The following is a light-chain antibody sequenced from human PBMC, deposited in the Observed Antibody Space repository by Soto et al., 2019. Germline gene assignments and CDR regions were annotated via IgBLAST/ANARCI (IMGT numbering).Light chain of an antibody. CDR1: GSDVGGYNY. CDR3: SSYRSSNTLCV. Sequence: QSALTQPASVSGSPGQSLTISCTGTGSDVGGYNYVSWYQQHPGKAPKLMIYEVNTRPSGVSNRFSGSKSGNTASLTISGLQAEDEADYYCSSYRSSNTLCVFGTGTKLTVL. CDR2: EVN. J-gene: IGLJ1*01. V-gene: IGLV2-14*01.